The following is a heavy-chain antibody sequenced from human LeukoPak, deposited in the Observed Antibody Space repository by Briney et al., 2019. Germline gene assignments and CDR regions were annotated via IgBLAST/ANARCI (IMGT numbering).Heavy chain of an antibody. CDR1: GYTFTSYG. Sequence: ASVKVSCKASGYTFTSYGISWVRQAPGQGLEWMGWISAYNGNTNYAQKLQGRVTTTTDTSTSTAYMELRSLRSDDTAVYYCARFAHPRLLYGDDLYYFDYWGQGTLVTVSS. V-gene: IGHV1-18*01. CDR3: ARFAHPRLLYGDDLYYFDY. D-gene: IGHD4-17*01. J-gene: IGHJ4*02. CDR2: ISAYNGNT.